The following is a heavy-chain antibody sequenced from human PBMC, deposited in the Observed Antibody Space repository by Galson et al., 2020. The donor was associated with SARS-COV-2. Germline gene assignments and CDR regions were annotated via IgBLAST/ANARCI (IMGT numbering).Heavy chain of an antibody. V-gene: IGHV3-21*01. Sequence: GGSLRLSCAASGFTFSSYGMNWVRQAPGKGLEWVESISGKRGFIYYADSVKGRFTISRDNAKDSLYLQMNSLRAEDTAVYYCARDRYQLPGDQWLVYFYYGLDVWGQGTTVTVSS. CDR3: ARDRYQLPGDQWLVYFYYGLDV. J-gene: IGHJ6*02. CDR1: GFTFSSYG. CDR2: ISGKRGFI. D-gene: IGHD6-19*01.